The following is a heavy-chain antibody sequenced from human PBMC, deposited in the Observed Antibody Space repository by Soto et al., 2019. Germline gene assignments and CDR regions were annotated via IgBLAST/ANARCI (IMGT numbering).Heavy chain of an antibody. Sequence: PGGSLRLSCAASGFTFSDYYMSWVRQAPGKGLEWISYISGSEDNIYYIDSVKGRFTISRDNTKRSLYLQMNSLRAEDTAVYYCASGSSPYGNWGRGTLVTVSS. CDR2: ISGSEDNI. CDR3: ASGSSPYGN. D-gene: IGHD6-6*01. CDR1: GFTFSDYY. V-gene: IGHV3-11*01. J-gene: IGHJ4*02.